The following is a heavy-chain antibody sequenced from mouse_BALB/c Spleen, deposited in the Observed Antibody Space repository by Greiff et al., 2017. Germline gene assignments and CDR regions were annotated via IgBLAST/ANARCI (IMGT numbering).Heavy chain of an antibody. CDR3: AREGGYPWFAY. Sequence: EVNVVESGGGLVKPGGSLKLSCAASGFTFSSYAMSWVRQTPEKRLEWVASISSGGSTYYPDSVKGRFTISRDNARNILYLQMSSLRSEDTAMYYCAREGGYPWFAYWGQGTLVTVSA. V-gene: IGHV5-6-5*01. D-gene: IGHD2-2*01. CDR2: ISSGGST. CDR1: GFTFSSYA. J-gene: IGHJ3*01.